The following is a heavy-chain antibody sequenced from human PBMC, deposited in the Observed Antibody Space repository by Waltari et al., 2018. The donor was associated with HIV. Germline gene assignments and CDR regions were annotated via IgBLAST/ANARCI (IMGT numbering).Heavy chain of an antibody. D-gene: IGHD4-4*01. CDR3: AKDIRGGVTTGFDY. Sequence: EVQLVESGGGLVQPGRSLRLSCAASGFTFDDYAMHWVRQAPGKGLEWVSGISWNSGSIGYADSVKGRFTISRDNAKNSLYLQMNSLRAEDTALYYCAKDIRGGVTTGFDYWGQGTLVTVSS. J-gene: IGHJ4*02. CDR1: GFTFDDYA. CDR2: ISWNSGSI. V-gene: IGHV3-9*01.